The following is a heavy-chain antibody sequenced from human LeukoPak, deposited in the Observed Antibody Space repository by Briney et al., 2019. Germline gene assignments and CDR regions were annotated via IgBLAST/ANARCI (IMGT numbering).Heavy chain of an antibody. D-gene: IGHD2-2*01. CDR1: GFTFSSYA. CDR2: ISGSGGST. Sequence: GGPLRLSCAASGFTFSSYAMSWVRQAPGKGLEWVSAISGSGGSTYYADSVKGRFTISRDNSKNTPYLQMNSLRAEDTAVYYCAKVEYCSSTSCYLAGNYYYYGMDVWGQGTTVAVSS. V-gene: IGHV3-23*01. J-gene: IGHJ6*02. CDR3: AKVEYCSSTSCYLAGNYYYYGMDV.